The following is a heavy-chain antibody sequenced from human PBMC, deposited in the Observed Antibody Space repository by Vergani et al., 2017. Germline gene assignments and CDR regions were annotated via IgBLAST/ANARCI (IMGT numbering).Heavy chain of an antibody. D-gene: IGHD3-10*01. CDR3: AKDNYYYGSGSYGDWFDP. V-gene: IGHV3-9*01. J-gene: IGHJ5*02. CDR1: GFTFDDYA. CDR2: ISWNSGSI. Sequence: EVQLVESGGGLVQPGRSLRLSCAASGFTFDDYAMHWVRQAPGKGLEWVSGISWNSGSIGYADSVKGRFTISRDNAKNSLYLQMNSLRAEDTALYYCAKDNYYYGSGSYGDWFDPWGQGTLVTVSS.